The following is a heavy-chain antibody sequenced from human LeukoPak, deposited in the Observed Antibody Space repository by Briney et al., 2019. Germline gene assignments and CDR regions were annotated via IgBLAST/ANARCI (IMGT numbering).Heavy chain of an antibody. D-gene: IGHD5-12*01. Sequence: GSLRLSCAVSGFTFSDYAMSWVRQAPGRGLEWIGEIHHSGTTNYNPSLKSRVTISLDKSKNQFSLKLSSVTAADTAVYYCARLGVVATINNYFDYWGQGTLVTVSS. V-gene: IGHV4-4*02. J-gene: IGHJ4*02. CDR1: GFTFSDYA. CDR3: ARLGVVATINNYFDY. CDR2: IHHSGTT.